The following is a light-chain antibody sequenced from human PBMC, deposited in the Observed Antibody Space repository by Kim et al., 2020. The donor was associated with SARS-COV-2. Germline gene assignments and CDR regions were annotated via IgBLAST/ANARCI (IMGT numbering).Light chain of an antibody. CDR1: QDISNY. Sequence: TSVGDRVTITCQASQDISNYLNWYQQKLGKAPKLLIYDASNLETGVPPRFRGSGSGTDFTFTISSLQPEDIATYYCQQYDNLPITFGQGTRLEIK. CDR3: QQYDNLPIT. J-gene: IGKJ5*01. V-gene: IGKV1-33*01. CDR2: DAS.